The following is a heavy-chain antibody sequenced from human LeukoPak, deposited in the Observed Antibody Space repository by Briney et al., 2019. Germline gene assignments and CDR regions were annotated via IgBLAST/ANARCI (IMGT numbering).Heavy chain of an antibody. V-gene: IGHV4-34*01. CDR1: GGSFSGYY. Sequence: PETLSLTCAVYGGSFSGYYWSWIRQPPGKGLEWIGEINHSGSTNYNPSLKSRVTISVDTSKNQFSLKLSSVTAADTAVYYCARTMVRGVYYYYYYGMDVWGQGTTVTVSS. CDR2: INHSGST. CDR3: ARTMVRGVYYYYYYGMDV. D-gene: IGHD3-10*01. J-gene: IGHJ6*02.